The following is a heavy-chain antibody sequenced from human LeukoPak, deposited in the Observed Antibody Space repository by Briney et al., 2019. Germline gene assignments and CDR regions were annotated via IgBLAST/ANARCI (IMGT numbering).Heavy chain of an antibody. CDR1: GYTFTNYG. D-gene: IGHD5-18*01. V-gene: IGHV1-18*01. J-gene: IGHJ3*02. CDR2: ISAYNGHA. Sequence: ASVKVSCKASGYTFTNYGFSWVRQAPGQGLEWMGWISAYNGHANSAQSLQGRLYLTTDTSTSTAYMELRSLRSDDTAVYYCARSAGYSYNYGENAFDIWGQGTMVTVFS. CDR3: ARSAGYSYNYGENAFDI.